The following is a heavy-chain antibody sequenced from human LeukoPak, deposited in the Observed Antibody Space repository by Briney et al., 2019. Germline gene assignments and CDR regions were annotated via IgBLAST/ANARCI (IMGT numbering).Heavy chain of an antibody. CDR1: GFTFSSYW. CDR3: ARGPNSNWSGLDF. Sequence: GGSLRLSCAASGFTFSSYWMHWARQLPGKGLVWVSRISPTGSTTSYADSVKGRFTVSRDNAKNTLYLQVNNLRAEDTAVYCCARGPNSNWSGLDFWGQGTLLTVSS. D-gene: IGHD6-6*01. CDR2: ISPTGSTT. V-gene: IGHV3-74*01. J-gene: IGHJ4*02.